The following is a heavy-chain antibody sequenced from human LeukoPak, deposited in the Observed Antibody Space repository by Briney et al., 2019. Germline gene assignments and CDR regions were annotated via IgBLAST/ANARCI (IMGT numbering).Heavy chain of an antibody. V-gene: IGHV4-34*01. D-gene: IGHD6-6*01. J-gene: IGHJ5*02. Sequence: PSETLSLTCAVYGGSFSGYYWSWIRQPPGKGLEWIGEINHSGSTNYNLSLKSRVTISVDTSKNQFSLKLSSVTAADTAVYYCARGVRRFDPWGQGTLVTVSS. CDR3: ARGVRRFDP. CDR1: GGSFSGYY. CDR2: INHSGST.